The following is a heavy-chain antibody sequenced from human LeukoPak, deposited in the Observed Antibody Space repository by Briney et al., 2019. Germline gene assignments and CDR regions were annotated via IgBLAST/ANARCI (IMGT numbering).Heavy chain of an antibody. D-gene: IGHD6-13*01. Sequence: GGSLRLSCAASGFTFSSYSMNWVRQAPGKGLEWVSYISYSSSAIYYADSVKGRFTISRDTAKNSLYLQMNSLRDEDTAVYYCARGYSSSLDYWGQGTLVTVSP. CDR2: ISYSSSAI. V-gene: IGHV3-48*02. CDR1: GFTFSSYS. CDR3: ARGYSSSLDY. J-gene: IGHJ4*02.